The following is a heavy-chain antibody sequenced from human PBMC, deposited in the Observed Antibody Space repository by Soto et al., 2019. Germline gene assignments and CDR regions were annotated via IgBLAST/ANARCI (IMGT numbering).Heavy chain of an antibody. CDR2: INSDGSST. CDR3: AGYDFWSGYYLDY. V-gene: IGHV3-74*01. Sequence: EVQLVESGGGLVQPGGSLRLSCAASGFTFSSYWMHWVRQAPGKGLVWVSRINSDGSSTSYADSVKGRFTISRDNAKNTLYLQMNSLRAEDTAVYYCAGYDFWSGYYLDYWGQGTLVTVSS. CDR1: GFTFSSYW. J-gene: IGHJ4*02. D-gene: IGHD3-3*01.